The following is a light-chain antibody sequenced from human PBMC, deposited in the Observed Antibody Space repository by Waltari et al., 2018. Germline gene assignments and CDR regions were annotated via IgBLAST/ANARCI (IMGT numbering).Light chain of an antibody. V-gene: IGKV1-27*01. CDR1: QGISND. CDR2: EAS. Sequence: DIQMTQSPSSLSACVGDRVTITSRASQGISNDLAWYEQKAGETPKLLIYEASTLQSGIPSRFSGSGSGTDFTLTISSLQSEDFATYYCQHYNNIPLTFGGGTKVEIK. J-gene: IGKJ4*01. CDR3: QHYNNIPLT.